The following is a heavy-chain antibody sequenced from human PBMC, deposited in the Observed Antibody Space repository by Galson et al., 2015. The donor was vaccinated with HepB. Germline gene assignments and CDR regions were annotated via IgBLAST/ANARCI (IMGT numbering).Heavy chain of an antibody. CDR3: VRHPGELLHYYGMDV. Sequence: QSGAEVKKSGESLKISCTVFGYSFTKYWIAWVRQMPGEGLEWMGPIYPGDSDTRYSPSFQGHVTISADKSINTAYLQWSSLKASDTAMYYCVRHPGELLHYYGMDVWGQGTTVTVSS. V-gene: IGHV5-51*01. D-gene: IGHD3-10*01. CDR2: IYPGDSDT. J-gene: IGHJ6*02. CDR1: GYSFTKYW.